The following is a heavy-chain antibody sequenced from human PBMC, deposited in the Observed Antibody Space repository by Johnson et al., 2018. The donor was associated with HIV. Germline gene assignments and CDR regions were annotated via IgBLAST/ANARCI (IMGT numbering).Heavy chain of an antibody. CDR2: ISYDGDNV. CDR3: ARDRSLWFRELWPRDAFDM. D-gene: IGHD3-10*01. J-gene: IGHJ3*02. CDR1: GFTFSNSA. Sequence: QVQLVESGGGVVQPGRALRLSCAASGFTFSNSAMHWVRQAPGKGLEWVAVISYDGDNVYYAESVKGRFTISRDNSKNTLYLQMNSMRVAETAVYYCARDRSLWFRELWPRDAFDMWGQGTMVTVSS. V-gene: IGHV3-30-3*01.